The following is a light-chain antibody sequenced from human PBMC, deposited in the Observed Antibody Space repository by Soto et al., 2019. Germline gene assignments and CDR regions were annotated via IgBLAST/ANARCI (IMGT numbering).Light chain of an antibody. Sequence: DIVLTQSPAPLPLSPGQRPTLSCRASQSLESSLVWYQQKPGQAPRLLIYDASNSVTGIPARFSGSGSGTDFTLTISILQPADFAVYYCQQRSNWPPKITFGQGTRLEIK. J-gene: IGKJ5*01. CDR2: DAS. V-gene: IGKV3-11*01. CDR1: QSLESS. CDR3: QQRSNWPPKIT.